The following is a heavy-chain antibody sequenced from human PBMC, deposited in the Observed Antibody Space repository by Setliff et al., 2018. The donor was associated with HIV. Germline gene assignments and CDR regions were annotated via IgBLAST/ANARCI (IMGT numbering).Heavy chain of an antibody. J-gene: IGHJ4*02. Sequence: GGSLRLSCTTSGFTFRDYGMSWVRQAPGKGLEWVGFIRSKAYGGTTEYTASVKGRFTISRDDSKSITYLQMNGLQTEDTAIYYCTRESGGKIVYWGQGTLVTVSS. D-gene: IGHD2-15*01. CDR1: GFTFRDYG. CDR3: TRESGGKIVY. CDR2: IRSKAYGGTT. V-gene: IGHV3-49*04.